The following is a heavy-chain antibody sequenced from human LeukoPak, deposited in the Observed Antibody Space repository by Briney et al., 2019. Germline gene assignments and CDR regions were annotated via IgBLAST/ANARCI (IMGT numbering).Heavy chain of an antibody. V-gene: IGHV3-9*01. CDR3: AKDLGYCSSGSCTTIDY. J-gene: IGHJ4*02. CDR2: ISWNSGSI. Sequence: GRSLRLSCAASGFTFDDYAMHWVRQAPGKGLEWVSGISWNSGSIGYADSVKGRFTISRDNSKNTLYLQMNSLRAEDTAVYYCAKDLGYCSSGSCTTIDYWGQGTLVTVSS. CDR1: GFTFDDYA. D-gene: IGHD2-15*01.